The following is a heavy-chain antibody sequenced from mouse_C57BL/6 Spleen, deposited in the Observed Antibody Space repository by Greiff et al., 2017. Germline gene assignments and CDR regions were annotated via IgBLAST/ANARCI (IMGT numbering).Heavy chain of an antibody. J-gene: IGHJ4*01. V-gene: IGHV14-1*01. D-gene: IGHD1-1*01. CDR3: TSYYYGSRGYAMDY. CDR2: IDPEDGDT. Sequence: VQLKESGAELVRPGASVKLSCTVSGFNIKDYYMHWVKQRPEQGLEWIGRIDPEDGDTEYAPKFQGKATMTADTSSNTAYLQLSSLTSEDTSVYYCTSYYYGSRGYAMDYWGQGTSVTVSS. CDR1: GFNIKDYY.